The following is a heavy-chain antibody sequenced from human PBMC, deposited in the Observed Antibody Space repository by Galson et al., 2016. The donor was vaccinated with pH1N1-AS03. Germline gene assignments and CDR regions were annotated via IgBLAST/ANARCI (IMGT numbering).Heavy chain of an antibody. Sequence: SVKVSCKASGYTFSTYGVSWVRQAPGQGLEWMGWISGYDDDTNYAQNVAGRVTMTTDKSTSTVYMELRSLRSDDTAVYYCARDRGFRPDTFDIWGPGTWVTVSS. CDR3: ARDRGFRPDTFDI. J-gene: IGHJ3*02. CDR1: GYTFSTYG. V-gene: IGHV1-18*04. CDR2: ISGYDDDT. D-gene: IGHD2-15*01.